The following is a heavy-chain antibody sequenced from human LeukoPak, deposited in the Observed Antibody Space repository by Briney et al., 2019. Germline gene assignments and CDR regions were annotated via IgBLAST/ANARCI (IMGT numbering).Heavy chain of an antibody. CDR1: GYTFTSYY. V-gene: IGHV1-46*01. D-gene: IGHD2/OR15-2a*01. Sequence: GASVTVSCKASGYTFTSYYTHWVRQAPGQGLEWMGIIKPSGGSTLYAQKFQGRVTVTSDMSTSTVYVELSSLRSEDTAVYYCAREVPENFNFDYWAREPWSPSPQ. CDR3: AREVPENFNFDY. J-gene: IGHJ4*02. CDR2: IKPSGGST.